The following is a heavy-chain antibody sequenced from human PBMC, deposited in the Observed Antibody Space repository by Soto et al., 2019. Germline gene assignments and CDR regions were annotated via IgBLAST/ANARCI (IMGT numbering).Heavy chain of an antibody. CDR3: AKDCQRVRPRPPWLPDY. V-gene: IGHV3-23*01. Sequence: PGGSLRLSCAASEFSFSDYWMAWVRQAPGKGLEWVANIGGSGGNTYYADSVKGRFTISRDNSKNTLYLQMNSLRAEDTAVYYCAKDCQRVRPRPPWLPDYWGQGTLVTVSS. D-gene: IGHD5-12*01. CDR2: IGGSGGNT. J-gene: IGHJ4*02. CDR1: EFSFSDYW.